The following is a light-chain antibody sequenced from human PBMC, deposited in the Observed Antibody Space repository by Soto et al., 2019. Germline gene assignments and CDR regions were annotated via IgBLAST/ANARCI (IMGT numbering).Light chain of an antibody. CDR1: QSVTNN. CDR3: QQYNNWPRT. CDR2: GAT. J-gene: IGKJ1*01. V-gene: IGKV3-15*01. Sequence: EIVLTQSPGTLSLSAWEVGTXCFRSTQSVTNNFLAWYQQKPGQAPRLLIHGATTRATGIPARFSGSGSGTEFTLTISSLQSEDFAVYYCQQYNNWPRTFGQGTKVDIK.